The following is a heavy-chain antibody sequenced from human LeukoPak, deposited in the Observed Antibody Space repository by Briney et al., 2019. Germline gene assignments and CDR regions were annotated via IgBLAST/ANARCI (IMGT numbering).Heavy chain of an antibody. V-gene: IGHV3-11*06. CDR3: ATQGYSYDSTGYVLDAFDI. Sequence: KTGGSLRLSCAASGFTFSDYYMSWIRQAPGRGLEWVSYIGGSGSHTNHADSVKGRFTISRDNAKNSLYLQMNSLRADDTAVYYCATQGYSYDSTGYVLDAFDIWGQGTMVTVSS. CDR1: GFTFSDYY. D-gene: IGHD3-22*01. CDR2: IGGSGSHT. J-gene: IGHJ3*02.